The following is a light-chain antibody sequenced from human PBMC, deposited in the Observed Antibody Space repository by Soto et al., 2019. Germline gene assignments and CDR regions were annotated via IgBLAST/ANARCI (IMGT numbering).Light chain of an antibody. J-gene: IGLJ3*02. V-gene: IGLV2-14*03. Sequence: QSVLTQPASVSGSPGQSITISRTGTNSDVGAYNYVSWYQDHPGKAPKLIIFDVSNRPSGVSDRFSGSKSGNAASLTISGLQAEDEADYYCSSYTTTNSWVFGGGTKLTVL. CDR3: SSYTTTNSWV. CDR2: DVS. CDR1: NSDVGAYNY.